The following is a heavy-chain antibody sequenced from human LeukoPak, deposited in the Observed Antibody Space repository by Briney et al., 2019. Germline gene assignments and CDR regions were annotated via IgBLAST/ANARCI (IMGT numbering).Heavy chain of an antibody. CDR1: GFTFSSYN. CDR2: ISSSSSYI. J-gene: IGHJ4*02. D-gene: IGHD1/OR15-1a*01. V-gene: IGHV3-21*01. Sequence: GGSLRLSCAASGFTFSSYNMNWVRQAPGKGLEWVSSISSSSSYIYYADSVRGRFTISRDNAKNSLYLQINSLRAEDTAVYYCARDFRNNANYFDYWGQGTLVTVSS. CDR3: ARDFRNNANYFDY.